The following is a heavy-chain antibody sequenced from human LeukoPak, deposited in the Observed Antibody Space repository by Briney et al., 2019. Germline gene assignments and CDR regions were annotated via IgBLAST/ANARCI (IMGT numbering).Heavy chain of an antibody. V-gene: IGHV4-39*01. Sequence: SETLSLTCTVSGGSISSSSYYWGWIRQPPGKGLEWIGSIYYSGSTYYNPSLKSRVTISVDTSKNQFSLKLSSVTAADTAVYYCARHITRKGAVPYYYYYYGMDVWGQGTTVTVSS. CDR3: ARHITRKGAVPYYYYYYGMDV. CDR1: GGSISSSSYY. J-gene: IGHJ6*02. D-gene: IGHD1-20*01. CDR2: IYYSGST.